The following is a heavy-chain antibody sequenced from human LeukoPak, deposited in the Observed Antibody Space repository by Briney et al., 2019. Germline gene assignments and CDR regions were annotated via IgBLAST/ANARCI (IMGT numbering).Heavy chain of an antibody. D-gene: IGHD6-6*01. Sequence: SETLSLTCAVYGGSFSGYYWSWIRQPPGKGLEWIGEINHSGSTNYNPSLKSRVTISVDTSKNRFSLKLSSVTAADTAVYYCARGFTTSSLWFDPWGQGILVTVSS. CDR3: ARGFTTSSLWFDP. CDR2: INHSGST. J-gene: IGHJ5*02. CDR1: GGSFSGYY. V-gene: IGHV4-34*01.